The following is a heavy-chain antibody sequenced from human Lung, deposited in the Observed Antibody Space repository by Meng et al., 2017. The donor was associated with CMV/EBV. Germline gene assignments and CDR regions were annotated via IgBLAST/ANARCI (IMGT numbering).Heavy chain of an antibody. CDR2: INPNTGGT. Sequence: QGQLVQSGAEVKKPGASVKVSCKASGYPLTGYYIHWVRQAPGQGLEWMGWINPNTGGTKYAQKFQGWVTLTRDTSISTAYMELSRLRSDDTAVYYCARGRYELIWGLFDPWGQGTLVTVSS. V-gene: IGHV1-2*04. CDR1: GYPLTGYY. J-gene: IGHJ5*02. D-gene: IGHD1-1*01. CDR3: ARGRYELIWGLFDP.